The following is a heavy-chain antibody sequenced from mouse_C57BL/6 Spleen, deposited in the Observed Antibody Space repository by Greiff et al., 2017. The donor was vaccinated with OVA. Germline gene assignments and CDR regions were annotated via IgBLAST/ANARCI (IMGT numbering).Heavy chain of an antibody. D-gene: IGHD2-4*01. CDR1: GFTFSSYA. Sequence: EVNLVESGGGLVKPGGSLKLSCAASGFTFSSYAMSWVRQTPEKRLEWVATISDGGSYTYYPDNVKGRFTISRDNAKNNLYLQMSHLKSEDTAMYYCARDRDYDYDVNYAMDYWGQGTSVTVSS. J-gene: IGHJ4*01. CDR3: ARDRDYDYDVNYAMDY. V-gene: IGHV5-4*01. CDR2: ISDGGSYT.